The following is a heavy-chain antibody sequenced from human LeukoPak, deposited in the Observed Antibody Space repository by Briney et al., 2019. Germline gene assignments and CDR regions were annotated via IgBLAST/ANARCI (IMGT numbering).Heavy chain of an antibody. D-gene: IGHD3-10*01. CDR3: ARRGDWYYYYYYMDV. V-gene: IGHV3-11*04. J-gene: IGHJ6*03. CDR2: ISSSGSTI. Sequence: GGSLRLSCAASGFTFSDYYMSWIRQAPGKGLEWVSYISSSGSTIYYADSVKGRFTISRDNAKNSLYLQMNSLRAEDTAVYYCARRGDWYYYYYYMDVWGKGTTVTVSS. CDR1: GFTFSDYY.